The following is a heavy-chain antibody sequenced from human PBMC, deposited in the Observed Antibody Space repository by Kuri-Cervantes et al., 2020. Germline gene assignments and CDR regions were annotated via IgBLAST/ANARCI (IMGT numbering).Heavy chain of an antibody. CDR3: ARPNLSGSYYPFDY. Sequence: SETLSLTCAVSGYSISSGYYWGWIRQPPGKGLEWIGSIYHSGSTYYNPSLKSRVTISVDASKNQFSLKLSSATAADTAVYYCARPNLSGSYYPFDYWGQGTLVTVSS. CDR2: IYHSGST. V-gene: IGHV4-38-2*01. D-gene: IGHD1-26*01. J-gene: IGHJ4*02. CDR1: GYSISSGYY.